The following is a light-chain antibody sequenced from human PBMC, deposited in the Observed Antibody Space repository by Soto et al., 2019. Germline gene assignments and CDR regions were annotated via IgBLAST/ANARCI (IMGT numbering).Light chain of an antibody. Sequence: IVLTQSPGTLALSPGETATLTCRASESLSPHSIAWYQQKPGQAPRLLIYGPSGRDTGIPDRISGSGSGTDFTLTISRLEPEDLAIYYCQQFHSSLRTFGQGTKVEV. CDR3: QQFHSSLRT. V-gene: IGKV3-20*01. CDR2: GPS. CDR1: ESLSPHS. J-gene: IGKJ1*01.